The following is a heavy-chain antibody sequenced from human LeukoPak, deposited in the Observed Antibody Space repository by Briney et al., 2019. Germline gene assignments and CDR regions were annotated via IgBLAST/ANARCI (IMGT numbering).Heavy chain of an antibody. CDR1: GGSISSYY. CDR2: IYYSGST. CDR3: ARGSWYYYDSSGYYSFDY. J-gene: IGHJ4*02. Sequence: SETLSLTCTVSGGSISSYYWSWIRQPPGKGLEWIRYIYYSGSTNYNPSLKSRVTISVDTSKNQFSLKLSSVTAADTAVYYCARGSWYYYDSSGYYSFDYWGQGTLVTVSS. D-gene: IGHD3-22*01. V-gene: IGHV4-59*01.